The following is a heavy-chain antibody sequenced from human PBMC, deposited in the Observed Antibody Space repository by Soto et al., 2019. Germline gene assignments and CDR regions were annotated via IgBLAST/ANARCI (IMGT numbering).Heavy chain of an antibody. CDR2: ISAYNGNT. J-gene: IGHJ6*03. V-gene: IGHV1-18*01. CDR3: AREGGYGSGSYKAQNYYYYMDV. Sequence: ASVKVSCKASGYTFTSYGISWVRQAPGQGLEWMGWISAYNGNTNYAQKLQGRVTMTTDTSTSTAYMELRSLRSDDTAVYYCAREGGYGSGSYKAQNYYYYMDVWGKGTTVTVSS. CDR1: GYTFTSYG. D-gene: IGHD3-10*01.